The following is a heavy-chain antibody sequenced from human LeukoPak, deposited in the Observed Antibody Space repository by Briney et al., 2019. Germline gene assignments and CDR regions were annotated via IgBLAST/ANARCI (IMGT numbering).Heavy chain of an antibody. J-gene: IGHJ4*02. CDR2: ISGSGGST. V-gene: IGHV3-23*01. CDR1: GFTVSSNY. Sequence: GGSLRLSCAASGFTVSSNYMSWVRQAPGKGLEWVSAISGSGGSTYYADSVKGRFTISRDNSKNTLYLQMNSLRAEDTAVYYCAKDTGGFDYWGQGTLVTVSS. CDR3: AKDTGGFDY. D-gene: IGHD3-16*01.